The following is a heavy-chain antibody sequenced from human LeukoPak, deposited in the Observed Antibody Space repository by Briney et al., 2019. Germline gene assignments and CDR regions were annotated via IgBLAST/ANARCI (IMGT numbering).Heavy chain of an antibody. D-gene: IGHD6-6*01. CDR3: ARMGYSSSSFAL. Sequence: GGSLRLSCAASGLTFSSYSMNWVRQAPGKGLEWVSSISSSSSYIYYADSVKGRFTISRDNAKNSLYLQMNSLRAEDTAVYYCARMGYSSSSFALWGQGTLVTVSS. J-gene: IGHJ4*02. CDR2: ISSSSSYI. V-gene: IGHV3-21*01. CDR1: GLTFSSYS.